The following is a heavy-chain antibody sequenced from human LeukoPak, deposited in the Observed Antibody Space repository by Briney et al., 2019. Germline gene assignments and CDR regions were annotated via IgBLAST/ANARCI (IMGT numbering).Heavy chain of an antibody. Sequence: GGSLRLSCAASGFTFSSYSMNWVRQAPGKGLEWVSSISSSSYIYYADSVKGRFTISRDNAKNSLYLQMNSLRAEDTAVYYCARVPPYYYGSGSYYNDYWGQGTLVTVSS. D-gene: IGHD3-10*01. CDR3: ARVPPYYYGSGSYYNDY. CDR1: GFTFSSYS. J-gene: IGHJ4*02. CDR2: ISSSSYI. V-gene: IGHV3-21*01.